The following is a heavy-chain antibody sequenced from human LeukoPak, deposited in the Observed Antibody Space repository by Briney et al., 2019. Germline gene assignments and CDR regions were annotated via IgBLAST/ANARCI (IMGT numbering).Heavy chain of an antibody. CDR3: ASQTYSYAPGSQGADFDY. Sequence: PSETLSLTCTVSGDSSSSYSYFWAWIRQPPGKGLEWVGSISYSGNSLYNPSLKSRVTMSTDTSKKQFSLNLTSVTAADTAVYYCASQTYSYAPGSQGADFDYWGQGTLVTVSS. D-gene: IGHD2-21*01. J-gene: IGHJ4*02. CDR1: GDSSSSYSYF. CDR2: ISYSGNS. V-gene: IGHV4-39*01.